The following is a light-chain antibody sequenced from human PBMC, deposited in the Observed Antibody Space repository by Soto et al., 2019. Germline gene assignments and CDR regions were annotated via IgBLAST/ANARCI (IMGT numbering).Light chain of an antibody. CDR3: SSYSSSGTLFV. J-gene: IGLJ1*01. CDR2: EVT. V-gene: IGLV2-14*01. Sequence: QSALTQPASVSGSPGQSITVSCTGTSSDVGGHNYVSWFQQHPGQAPKLLIYEVTTRPSGVSTRLSGSKSGNTASLTISGLQAEDEADYHCSSYSSSGTLFVFGTGTKLTVL. CDR1: SSDVGGHNY.